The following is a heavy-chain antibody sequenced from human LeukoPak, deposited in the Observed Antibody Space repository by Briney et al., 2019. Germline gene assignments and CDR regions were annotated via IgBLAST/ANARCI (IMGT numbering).Heavy chain of an antibody. CDR3: AREGMATIWARYYFDY. V-gene: IGHV1-2*06. Sequence: ASVKVSCKASGYTFTGYYMHWVRQAPGQGLEWMGRINPNSGGTNYAQKFQGRVTMTRDMSISTAYMELSRLRSDDTAVYYCAREGMATIWARYYFDYWGQGTLVTVSS. D-gene: IGHD5-12*01. CDR1: GYTFTGYY. J-gene: IGHJ4*02. CDR2: INPNSGGT.